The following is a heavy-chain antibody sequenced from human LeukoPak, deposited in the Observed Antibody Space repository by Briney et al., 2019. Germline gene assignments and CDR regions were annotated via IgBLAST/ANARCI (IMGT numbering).Heavy chain of an antibody. V-gene: IGHV4-4*07. J-gene: IGHJ6*03. CDR3: ARDLTYSSGWYYYYYYYMDV. D-gene: IGHD6-19*01. CDR1: GGSISSYY. Sequence: SETLSLTCTVSGGSISSYYWSWIWQPAGKGLEWIGRIYTSESTNYNPSLKSRVTMSVDTSKNQFSLKLSSVTAADTAVYYCARDLTYSSGWYYYYYYYMDVWGKGTTVTVSS. CDR2: IYTSEST.